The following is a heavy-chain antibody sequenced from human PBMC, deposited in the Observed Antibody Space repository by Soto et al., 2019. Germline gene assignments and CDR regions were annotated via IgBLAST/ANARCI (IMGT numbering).Heavy chain of an antibody. CDR1: GGSISSGGYY. D-gene: IGHD3-9*01. J-gene: IGHJ6*02. CDR3: AKTGGTYYDILTFRYNYYYYGMDV. V-gene: IGHV4-31*03. Sequence: SSETLSLTCTVSGGSISSGGYYWSWIRQHPGKGLEWIGYIYYSGSTYYNPSLKSRVTISVDTSKNQFSLKLSSVTAADTAVYYCAKTGGTYYDILTFRYNYYYYGMDVWGQGTTVTVSS. CDR2: IYYSGST.